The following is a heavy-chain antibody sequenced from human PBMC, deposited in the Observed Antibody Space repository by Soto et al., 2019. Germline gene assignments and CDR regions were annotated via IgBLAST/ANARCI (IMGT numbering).Heavy chain of an antibody. CDR2: IWYDGSNK. D-gene: IGHD2-15*01. V-gene: IGHV3-33*01. J-gene: IGHJ4*02. Sequence: GGALRLACAASGFTFGGDGGQGVREAPGKGLEWVALIWYDGSNKYYADSVKGRFTISRDNSKNTLYLQMNSLRAEDTAVYYCARASYCSGGSCYPGFLDYWGQGT. CDR1: GFTFGGDG. CDR3: ARASYCSGGSCYPGFLDY.